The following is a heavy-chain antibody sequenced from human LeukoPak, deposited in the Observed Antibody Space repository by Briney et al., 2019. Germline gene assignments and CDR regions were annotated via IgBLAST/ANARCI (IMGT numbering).Heavy chain of an antibody. V-gene: IGHV3-23*01. D-gene: IGHD3-22*01. CDR3: AKDIEDDSSGYCSVSFDY. Sequence: PGGSLRLSCAASGFNFSSYAMSWVRQAPGQGLQWVSAISGSGGSTYYADSVQGRFTISRDNSKNTLYLQMNRLRAEDTAVYYCAKDIEDDSSGYCSVSFDYWGQGTLVTVSS. J-gene: IGHJ4*02. CDR2: ISGSGGST. CDR1: GFNFSSYA.